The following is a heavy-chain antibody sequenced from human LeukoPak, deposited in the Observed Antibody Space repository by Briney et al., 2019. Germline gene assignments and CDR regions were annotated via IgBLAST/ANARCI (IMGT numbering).Heavy chain of an antibody. CDR3: ARERIAAAGRYYYYYGMDV. CDR2: IWYDGSNK. V-gene: IGHV3-33*01. Sequence: GGSLRLSCAASGFTFSSYGMHWVRQAPGKGLEWVSVIWYDGSNKYYADSVKGRFTISRDNSKNTLYLQMNSLRAEDTAVYYCARERIAAAGRYYYYYGMDVWGQGTTVTVSS. J-gene: IGHJ6*02. D-gene: IGHD6-13*01. CDR1: GFTFSSYG.